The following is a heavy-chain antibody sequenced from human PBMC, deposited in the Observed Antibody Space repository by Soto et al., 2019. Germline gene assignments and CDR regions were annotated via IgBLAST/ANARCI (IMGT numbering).Heavy chain of an antibody. CDR3: ARGRVLARSVAAAMTPLGY. Sequence: GASVKVSCKASGYTFTSYDINWVRQATGQGLEWMGWMNPNSGNTGYAQKFQGRVTMTRNTSISTAYMELSSLRSEDTAVYYCARGRVLARSVAAAMTPLGYWGQGTLVTVSS. CDR1: GYTFTSYD. D-gene: IGHD2-2*01. V-gene: IGHV1-8*01. J-gene: IGHJ4*02. CDR2: MNPNSGNT.